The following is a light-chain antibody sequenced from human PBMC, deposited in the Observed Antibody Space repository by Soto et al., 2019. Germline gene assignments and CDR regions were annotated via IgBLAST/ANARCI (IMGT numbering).Light chain of an antibody. CDR1: QSVSSY. J-gene: IGKJ4*01. Sequence: EIVLTQSPATLSLSPGERATLSCRASQSVSSYLAWYQQKPGQAPRLLIYDASNRATGIPVRFSGSGSGTDFTLTISSLEREDFAVYYCQQRSNWPLTFGGGTKVEIK. CDR2: DAS. CDR3: QQRSNWPLT. V-gene: IGKV3-11*01.